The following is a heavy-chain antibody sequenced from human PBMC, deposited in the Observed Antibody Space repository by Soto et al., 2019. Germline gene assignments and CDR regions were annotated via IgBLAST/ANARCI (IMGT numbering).Heavy chain of an antibody. CDR3: ARDDYSSKYYYYYYGMDV. Sequence: SKRLSYAASGFNFSSYGMHWVRQAPGKGLEWVAVIWYDGSNKYYADSVKGRFTISRDNSKNTLYLQMNSLRAEDTAVYYCARDDYSSKYYYYYYGMDVWGQGTTVTVSS. V-gene: IGHV3-33*01. D-gene: IGHD6-19*01. CDR2: IWYDGSNK. J-gene: IGHJ6*02. CDR1: GFNFSSYG.